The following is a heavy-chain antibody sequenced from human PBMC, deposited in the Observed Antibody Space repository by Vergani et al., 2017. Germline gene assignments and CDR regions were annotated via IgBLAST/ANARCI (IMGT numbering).Heavy chain of an antibody. Sequence: QVQLVQSGAEVKKPGSSVKVSCKASGGTFSSYAISWVRQAPGQGLEWMGGIIPIFGTANYAQKFQGRVTITADESTSTAYMELSSLRSEDTAVYYCASSHYGSSGYSPNYYYYGMDVWGQGTTVTVSS. D-gene: IGHD3-22*01. CDR3: ASSHYGSSGYSPNYYYYGMDV. J-gene: IGHJ6*02. CDR2: IIPIFGTA. CDR1: GGTFSSYA. V-gene: IGHV1-69*01.